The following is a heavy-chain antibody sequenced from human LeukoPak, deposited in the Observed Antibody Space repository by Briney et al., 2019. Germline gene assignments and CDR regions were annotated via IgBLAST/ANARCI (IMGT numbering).Heavy chain of an antibody. V-gene: IGHV4-38-2*02. J-gene: IGHJ4*02. CDR3: VTTGHSSGWQFDY. D-gene: IGHD6-19*01. Sequence: SETLSLTCNVSGYSLSSVYYWGWIRQSPGKGLEWIGSIYHTGYTYYNPSLKSRITISLETSRTQFSLKLTSVTASDTAVYFCVTTGHSSGWQFDYWGQGTLVTVSS. CDR1: GYSLSSVYY. CDR2: IYHTGYT.